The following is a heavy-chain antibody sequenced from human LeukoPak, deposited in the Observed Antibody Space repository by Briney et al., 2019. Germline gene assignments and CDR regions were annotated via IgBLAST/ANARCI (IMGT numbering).Heavy chain of an antibody. V-gene: IGHV1-69*05. CDR3: AKGQQLTNYYYYYMDV. J-gene: IGHJ6*03. D-gene: IGHD6-13*01. Sequence: SVKVSCKASGGTFSSYAISWVRQAPGRGLEWMGGIIPIFGTANYAQKFQGRVTITTDESTSTAYMELSSLRSEDTAVYYCAKGQQLTNYYYYYMDVWGKGTTVTVSS. CDR2: IIPIFGTA. CDR1: GGTFSSYA.